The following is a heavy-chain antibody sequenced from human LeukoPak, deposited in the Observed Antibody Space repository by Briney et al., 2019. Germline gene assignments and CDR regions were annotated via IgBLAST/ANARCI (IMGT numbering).Heavy chain of an antibody. CDR3: AKDRDVAAAAYYFDY. V-gene: IGHV3-30*18. D-gene: IGHD6-13*01. CDR2: IGYDGSDR. J-gene: IGHJ4*02. Sequence: GGSLRLSCAASGLTFSYYGMHWVRQAPGKGLERVAVIGYDGSDRCYADSVKGRFTISRDNSKNTLYLQMDTLRAEDTAVYYCAKDRDVAAAAYYFDYWGQGTLVTVSS. CDR1: GLTFSYYG.